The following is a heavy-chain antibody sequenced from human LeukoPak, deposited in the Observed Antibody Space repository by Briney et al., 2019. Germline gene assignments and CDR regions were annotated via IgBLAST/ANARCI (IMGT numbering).Heavy chain of an antibody. J-gene: IGHJ5*02. CDR3: ARELGSHWFDP. V-gene: IGHV4-59*01. CDR1: GGSMSSYY. Sequence: SEPLSLTCTVSGGSMSSYYWSWIRQPPGKGLEWIGYIYYSGSTNYNPSLKSRVTISVDTSKNQFSLKLSSVTAADTAVYYCARELGSHWFDPWGQGTLVTVSS. D-gene: IGHD2-15*01. CDR2: IYYSGST.